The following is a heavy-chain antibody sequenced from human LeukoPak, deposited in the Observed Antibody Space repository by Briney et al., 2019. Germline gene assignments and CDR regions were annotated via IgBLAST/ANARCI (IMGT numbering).Heavy chain of an antibody. J-gene: IGHJ4*02. CDR2: ISAYNGNT. D-gene: IGHD6-19*01. CDR1: GYTFTSYG. Sequence: ASVKVSCRASGYTFTSYGISWVRQAPGQGLEWMGWISAYNGNTNYAQKLQGRVTMTTDTSTSTAYMELRSLRSDDTAVYYCARDPGPIAVAGTDYWGQGTLVTVSS. CDR3: ARDPGPIAVAGTDY. V-gene: IGHV1-18*01.